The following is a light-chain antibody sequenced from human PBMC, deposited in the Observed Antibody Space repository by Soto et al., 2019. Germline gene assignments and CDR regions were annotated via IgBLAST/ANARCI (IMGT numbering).Light chain of an antibody. CDR2: DVS. CDR3: RSYTSSSTLV. Sequence: QSALTQPASVSGSPGQSITISCTGTSSDVGGYNYVSWYQQPPGKAPKFMIYDVSNRPSGVSNRFSGSKSGNTASLTISGLQGEDEADYYCRSYTSSSTLVFGGGTKLTVL. CDR1: SSDVGGYNY. J-gene: IGLJ2*01. V-gene: IGLV2-14*01.